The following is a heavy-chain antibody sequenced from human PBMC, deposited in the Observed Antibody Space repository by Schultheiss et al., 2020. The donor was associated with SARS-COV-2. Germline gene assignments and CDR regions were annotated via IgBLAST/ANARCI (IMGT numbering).Heavy chain of an antibody. J-gene: IGHJ4*02. Sequence: SETLSLTCTVSGGSISSGGYYWGWIRQPPGKGLEWIGSIYYSGSTYYNPSLKSRVTISVDTSKNQFSLKLSSVTAADTAVYYCAKANYYDSSGYYPGGEPGWGQGTLVTVSS. CDR2: IYYSGST. V-gene: IGHV4-39*07. D-gene: IGHD3-22*01. CDR1: GGSISSGGYY. CDR3: AKANYYDSSGYYPGGEPG.